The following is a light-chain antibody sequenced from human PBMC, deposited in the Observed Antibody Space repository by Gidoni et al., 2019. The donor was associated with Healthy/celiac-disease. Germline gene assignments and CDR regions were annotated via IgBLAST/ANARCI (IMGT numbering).Light chain of an antibody. CDR2: AAS. CDR3: QQSYSTLLPT. CDR1: QSISSY. Sequence: DLQMTQSPSSLSASVGDRVTITCRASQSISSYLDWYQQKPGKAPKLLMYAASSMQSGVPARFSGSGSGTDFTLTISSLQPEDFATYYCQQSYSTLLPTFGGGTKVEIK. V-gene: IGKV1-39*01. J-gene: IGKJ4*01.